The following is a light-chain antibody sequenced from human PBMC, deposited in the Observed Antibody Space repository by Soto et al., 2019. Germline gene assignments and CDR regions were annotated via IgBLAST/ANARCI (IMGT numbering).Light chain of an antibody. J-gene: IGKJ2*02. CDR3: QQSYSAPRT. V-gene: IGKV1-39*01. Sequence: IQMTQSPSSLSASVGDRVTIICRATQRISSYLNWYQQKPGKAPKLLIYGASSLQSGVPSRFSGSGSGTEFTLTISSLQPEDSATYYCQQSYSAPRTFGQGTKLEMK. CDR2: GAS. CDR1: QRISSY.